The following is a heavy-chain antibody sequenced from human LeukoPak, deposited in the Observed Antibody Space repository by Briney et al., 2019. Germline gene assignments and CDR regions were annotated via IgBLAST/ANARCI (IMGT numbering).Heavy chain of an antibody. CDR1: GFTFSSYE. Sequence: GGSLRLSCAASGFTFSSYEMNWVRQAPGKGLEWVSYISSSGSTIYYADSVKGRFTISRDNAKNSLYLQMNSLRAEDTAVYYCARGGGANIAAAGSDFDYWGQGTLVTVSS. CDR2: ISSSGSTI. V-gene: IGHV3-48*03. J-gene: IGHJ4*02. D-gene: IGHD6-13*01. CDR3: ARGGGANIAAAGSDFDY.